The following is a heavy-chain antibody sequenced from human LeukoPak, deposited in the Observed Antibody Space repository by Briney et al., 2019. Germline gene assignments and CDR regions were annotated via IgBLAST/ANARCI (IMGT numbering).Heavy chain of an antibody. CDR3: ARQAESRSGGEDY. Sequence: PGESLKISCKGSGYSFTSYWIGWVRQMPGQGLEWMGIIYPGDSDTRYSPSLQGQVTIPADKSINTAYLQCSSLKASDPAMYYCARQAESRSGGEDYWGQRTLVTVSS. CDR1: GYSFTSYW. J-gene: IGHJ4*02. D-gene: IGHD3-16*01. CDR2: IYPGDSDT. V-gene: IGHV5-51*01.